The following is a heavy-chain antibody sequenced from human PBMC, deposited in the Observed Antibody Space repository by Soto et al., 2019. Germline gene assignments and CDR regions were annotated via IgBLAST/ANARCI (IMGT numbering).Heavy chain of an antibody. J-gene: IGHJ5*02. CDR2: IIPIFGTA. CDR1: GGTFSSYA. V-gene: IGHV1-69*01. D-gene: IGHD2-2*01. Sequence: SVKVSCKASGGTFSSYAISWVRQAPGQGLEWMGGIIPIFGTANYAQKLQGRVTITADESTSTAYMELSSLRSEDTAVYYCASSDYCSSTSCYLGWFDPWGQGTLVTVSS. CDR3: ASSDYCSSTSCYLGWFDP.